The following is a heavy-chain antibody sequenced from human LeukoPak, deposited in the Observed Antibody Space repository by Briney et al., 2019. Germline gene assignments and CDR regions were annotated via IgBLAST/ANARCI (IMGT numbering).Heavy chain of an antibody. CDR1: GYTFTSYG. CDR2: ISAYNDNT. Sequence: ASAKVSCKPSGYTFTSYGISCVRHTPGQRLEWMGWISAYNDNTNYAQTLQGTVTMTPDTSTSTAYIELRSLRSDDTAVYYCARDHIGVAGNADFDIWGQGAMVSVSS. J-gene: IGHJ3*02. V-gene: IGHV1-18*01. CDR3: ARDHIGVAGNADFDI. D-gene: IGHD6-19*01.